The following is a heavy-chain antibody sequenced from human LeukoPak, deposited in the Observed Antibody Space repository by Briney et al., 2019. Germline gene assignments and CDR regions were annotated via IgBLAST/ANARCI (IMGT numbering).Heavy chain of an antibody. D-gene: IGHD3-10*01. V-gene: IGHV3-23*01. CDR2: ISGSGGST. J-gene: IGHJ5*02. CDR1: GFTYSSYA. Sequence: GGSLRLSCAASGFTYSSYAMSWVRQAPGKGLEWVSAISGSGGSTYYADSVKGRFTISRDNSKNTLYLQMNSLRAEDTAVYYCAKDRYYYGSGINWFDPWGQGTLVTVSS. CDR3: AKDRYYYGSGINWFDP.